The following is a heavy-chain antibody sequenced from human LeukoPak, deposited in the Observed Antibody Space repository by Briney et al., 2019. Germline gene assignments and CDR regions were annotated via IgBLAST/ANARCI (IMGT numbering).Heavy chain of an antibody. J-gene: IGHJ4*02. D-gene: IGHD2-15*01. CDR2: INPNSGGT. Sequence: ASVKVSCKASGYTFTGYYMHWVRQAPGQGLEWMGWINPNSGGTNYAQKFQGRVTMTRDTSISTAYMELSRLRSDDTAVYYCARDLPVVVVAAASLDYWGQGTRVTVSS. V-gene: IGHV1-2*02. CDR1: GYTFTGYY. CDR3: ARDLPVVVVAAASLDY.